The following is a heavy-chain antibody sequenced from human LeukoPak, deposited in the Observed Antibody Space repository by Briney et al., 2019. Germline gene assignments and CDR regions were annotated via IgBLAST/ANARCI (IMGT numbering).Heavy chain of an antibody. J-gene: IGHJ4*02. CDR3: AALGNGRTFDN. V-gene: IGHV4-39*07. CDR1: GGSITISNYY. CDR2: IYYSGAT. Sequence: SETLSLTCTVSGGSITISNYYWGCIRQPPGKGLEWIGSIYYSGATFYNPSLKSRVTISLDTSKNQFSLKLTSVTAADTAVCYCAALGNGRTFDNWGQGTLVTVSS. D-gene: IGHD1-26*01.